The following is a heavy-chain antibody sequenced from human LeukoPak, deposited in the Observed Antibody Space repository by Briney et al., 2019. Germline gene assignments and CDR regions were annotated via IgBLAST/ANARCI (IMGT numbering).Heavy chain of an antibody. D-gene: IGHD6-13*01. V-gene: IGHV1-24*01. J-gene: IGHJ4*02. CDR2: FDPEDGET. CDR1: GYTLTELS. Sequence: GASVKVSCKVSGYTLTELSMHWVRQAPGKGLEWMGGFDPEDGETIYAQKFQGRVTMTEDTSTDTAYMELNSLGSDDTAVYYCATGIVGMYSSNKSGYWGQGTLVTVSS. CDR3: ATGIVGMYSSNKSGY.